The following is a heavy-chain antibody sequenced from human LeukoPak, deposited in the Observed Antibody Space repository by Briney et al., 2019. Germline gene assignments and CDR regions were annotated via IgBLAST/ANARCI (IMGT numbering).Heavy chain of an antibody. CDR3: ARKTGGSLDI. Sequence: QPGGSLRLSCAASGFTFSSYSMNWVRQAPGKELEWVSYISSSSSTIYYADSVRGRFTISRDNAKNSLYLQMNSLRGEDTAVYYCARKTGGSLDIWGQGTMVTVSS. CDR1: GFTFSSYS. V-gene: IGHV3-48*01. CDR2: ISSSSSTI. D-gene: IGHD7-27*01. J-gene: IGHJ3*02.